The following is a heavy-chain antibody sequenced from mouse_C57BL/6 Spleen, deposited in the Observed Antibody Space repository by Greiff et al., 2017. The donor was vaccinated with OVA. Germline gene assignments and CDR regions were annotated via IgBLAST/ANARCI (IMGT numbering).Heavy chain of an antibody. D-gene: IGHD3-2*02. CDR2: IYPSDSET. Sequence: VKLQQPGAELVRPGSSVKLSCKASGYTFTSYWMDWVKQRPGQGLEWIGNIYPSDSETHYNQKFKDKATLTVDKSSSTAYMQLSSLTSEDSAVYYCAREGSSDSWFAYWGQGTLVTVSA. CDR1: GYTFTSYW. CDR3: AREGSSDSWFAY. J-gene: IGHJ3*01. V-gene: IGHV1-61*01.